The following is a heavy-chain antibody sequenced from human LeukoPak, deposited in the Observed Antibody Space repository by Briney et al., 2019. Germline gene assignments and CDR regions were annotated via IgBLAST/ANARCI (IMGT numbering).Heavy chain of an antibody. D-gene: IGHD6-19*01. CDR2: IDPPSGTP. CDR1: GYTFTGQF. CDR3: ARSGFSTGFYLYF. V-gene: IGHV1-2*04. J-gene: IGHJ4*02. Sequence: ASVKVSSMASGYTFTGQFIHWLRQAPGQGLEWMGWIDPPSGTPHYEQKFLHSVSMTRDTSIATACMEVHSLKSDDTAVYYCARSGFSTGFYLYFWGQGTLISVSS.